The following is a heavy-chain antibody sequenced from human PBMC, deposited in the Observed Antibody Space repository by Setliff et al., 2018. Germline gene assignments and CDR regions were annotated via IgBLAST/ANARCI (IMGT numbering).Heavy chain of an antibody. CDR2: VSYFGAS. CDR3: GRVDFTMIQGVVGH. Sequence: SETLSLTCTVSDVSISDTTYYWAWVRLPPGKGLEWIGTVSYFGASYSNPSLKSRLNISLDKSANRFSLNLASVTAADTAVYYCGRVDFTMIQGVVGHWGQGTLVTVSS. J-gene: IGHJ1*01. D-gene: IGHD3-10*01. CDR1: DVSISDTTYY. V-gene: IGHV4-39*07.